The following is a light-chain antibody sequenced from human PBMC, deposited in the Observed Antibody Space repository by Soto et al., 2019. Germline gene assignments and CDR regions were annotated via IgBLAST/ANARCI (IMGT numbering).Light chain of an antibody. J-gene: IGLJ1*01. CDR2: DVS. CDR1: SSDVGGYNY. Sequence: QSVLPQPASVSGSPGQSITISCTGTSSDVGGYNYVSWYQQHPGKAPKLMIYDVSNRPSGVSNRFSGSKSGNTASLTISGLRAEDEADYYCSSYTSSSTHYVFGTGTKVTVL. V-gene: IGLV2-14*01. CDR3: SSYTSSSTHYV.